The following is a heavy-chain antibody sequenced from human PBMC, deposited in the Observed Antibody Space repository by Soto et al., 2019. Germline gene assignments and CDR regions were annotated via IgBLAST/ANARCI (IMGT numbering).Heavy chain of an antibody. V-gene: IGHV4-61*01. CDR2: IYYSGST. D-gene: IGHD6-13*01. CDR3: ARFGIAAAGTFLYYYYYGMDV. J-gene: IGHJ6*02. Sequence: SETLSLTCTVSGGSVSSGSYYWSWIRQPPGKGLEWIGYIYYSGSTNYNPSLKSRVTISVDTSKNQFSLKLSSVTAADTAVYYCARFGIAAAGTFLYYYYYGMDVWGQGTTVTVSS. CDR1: GGSVSSGSYY.